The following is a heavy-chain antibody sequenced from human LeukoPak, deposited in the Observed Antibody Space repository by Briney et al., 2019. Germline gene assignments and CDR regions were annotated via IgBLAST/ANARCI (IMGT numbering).Heavy chain of an antibody. V-gene: IGHV3-21*01. Sequence: PGGSLRLSCAASGFTFSSYSMNWLRQAPGKGLEWVSSISSSSSYIYYADSVKGRFTISRDNAKNSLYLQMNSLRAEDTAVYYCARDGWFGELNYFDYWGQGTLVTVSS. J-gene: IGHJ4*02. CDR3: ARDGWFGELNYFDY. CDR1: GFTFSSYS. CDR2: ISSSSSYI. D-gene: IGHD3-10*01.